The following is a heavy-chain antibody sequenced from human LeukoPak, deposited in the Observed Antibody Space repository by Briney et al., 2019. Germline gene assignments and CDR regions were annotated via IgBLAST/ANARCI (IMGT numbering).Heavy chain of an antibody. CDR3: ARDGGTGYFDY. V-gene: IGHV4-61*02. D-gene: IGHD3-16*01. CDR2: IYSSGST. J-gene: IGHJ4*02. CDR1: GGSISSGSYY. Sequence: KPSETLSLTSTVSGGSISSGSYYWSWIRQPAGKGLEWIGRIYSSGSTNYNPSHKSRVTISVDTSKNQFSLNLSSVTAADTAVYSCARDGGTGYFDYWGQGTLVTVSS.